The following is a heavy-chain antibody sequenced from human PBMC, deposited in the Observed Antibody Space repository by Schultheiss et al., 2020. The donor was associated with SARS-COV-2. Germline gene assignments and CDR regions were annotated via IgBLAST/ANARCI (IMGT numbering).Heavy chain of an antibody. CDR1: GYTFSSYG. Sequence: ASVKVSCKASGYTFSSYGFSWVRQAPGQGLEWMGWISAYNGNTKYAQKLQGRVTMTTDTSTSTAYMELRSLRSDDTAVYYCARDRGYTFAYAYFDYWGQGTLVTVSS. V-gene: IGHV1-18*01. CDR2: ISAYNGNT. CDR3: ARDRGYTFAYAYFDY. D-gene: IGHD5-18*01. J-gene: IGHJ4*02.